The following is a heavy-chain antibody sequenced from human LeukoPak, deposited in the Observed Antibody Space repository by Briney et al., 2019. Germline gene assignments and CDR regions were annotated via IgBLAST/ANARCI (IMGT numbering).Heavy chain of an antibody. CDR2: TSYDGTNK. J-gene: IGHJ3*02. Sequence: PGGSLRLSCAASGFTFSTYALHWVRQAPGKGLEWVAMTSYDGTNKYYADSVKGRFSISRDNSQNTLYLQMNSLRAEDTAIYYCVRAAQDNNMIVVIIAFDIWGQGTMVTVSS. V-gene: IGHV3-30*04. D-gene: IGHD3-22*01. CDR1: GFTFSTYA. CDR3: VRAAQDNNMIVVIIAFDI.